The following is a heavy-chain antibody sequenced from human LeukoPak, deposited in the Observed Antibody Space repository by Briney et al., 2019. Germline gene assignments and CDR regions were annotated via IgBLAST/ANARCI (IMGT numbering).Heavy chain of an antibody. Sequence: ASVKVSCKASGYTFTSYGISWVRQAPGQGLEWMGWISAYNGNTNYAQKLQGRVTMTTDTSTSTAYMELRSLRSDDTAVYYCARGRDGYNWRVGYFDYWGQGTLVTVPS. CDR1: GYTFTSYG. J-gene: IGHJ4*02. CDR3: ARGRDGYNWRVGYFDY. D-gene: IGHD5-24*01. V-gene: IGHV1-18*01. CDR2: ISAYNGNT.